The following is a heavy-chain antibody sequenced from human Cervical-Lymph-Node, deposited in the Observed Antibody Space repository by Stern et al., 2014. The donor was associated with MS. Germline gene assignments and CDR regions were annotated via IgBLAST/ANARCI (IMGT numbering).Heavy chain of an antibody. CDR3: SRDSSGDY. J-gene: IGHJ4*02. CDR1: GFSFSDFY. Sequence: EVKLVESGGGLVQPGGSLRLSCAASGFSFSDFYMDWVRQAPGKGLEWVGRSRNKAKMYTTDYAESVKGRFTISRDDSKNSLYLQMNSLKTEDTAVYYCSRDSSGDYWGPGTLVTVSS. V-gene: IGHV3-72*01. CDR2: SRNKAKMYTT.